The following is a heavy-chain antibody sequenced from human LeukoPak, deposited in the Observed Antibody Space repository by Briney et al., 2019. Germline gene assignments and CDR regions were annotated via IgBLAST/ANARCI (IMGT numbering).Heavy chain of an antibody. Sequence: HPGGSLRLSCAASGFTFDDYAMHWVRQAPGKGLEWVSGISWNSGSIGYADSVKGRFTNSRDNAKNSLYLQMNSLRAEDTALYYCAKDIWKSRQQLVRGSLFDYWGQGTLVTVSS. V-gene: IGHV3-9*01. CDR1: GFTFDDYA. D-gene: IGHD6-13*01. CDR2: ISWNSGSI. CDR3: AKDIWKSRQQLVRGSLFDY. J-gene: IGHJ4*02.